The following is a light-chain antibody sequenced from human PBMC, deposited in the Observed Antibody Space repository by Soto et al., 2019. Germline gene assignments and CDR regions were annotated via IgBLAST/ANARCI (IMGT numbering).Light chain of an antibody. CDR3: QKYGSSPYT. J-gene: IGKJ2*01. Sequence: EIVLTQSPGTLSLSPGESASLSCRASQSVDSTYLAWYQQKPGQAPRLIIYSASSSATGIPDRFSGSGSETDFTLTISRLEPEDFPVYYCQKYGSSPYTFGQGTKVEI. V-gene: IGKV3-20*01. CDR1: QSVDSTY. CDR2: SAS.